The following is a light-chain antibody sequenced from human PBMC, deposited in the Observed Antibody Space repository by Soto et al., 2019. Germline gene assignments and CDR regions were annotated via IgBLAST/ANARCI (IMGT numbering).Light chain of an antibody. J-gene: IGLJ2*01. CDR1: SSNIGAGYD. Sequence: QSVLTQPPSVSGAPGQRVTISCTGSSSNIGAGYDVHWYQQLPGTAPKLLIYGNSNRPSGVPDRFSGSKSGTSASLAITGLQAEDEADYYCQSYDSSPCMVFGGGTKLTVL. CDR3: QSYDSSPCMV. CDR2: GNS. V-gene: IGLV1-40*01.